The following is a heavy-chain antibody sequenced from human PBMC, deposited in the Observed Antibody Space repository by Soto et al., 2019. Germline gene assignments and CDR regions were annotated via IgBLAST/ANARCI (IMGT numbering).Heavy chain of an antibody. D-gene: IGHD1-1*01. Sequence: EVQLVESGGGLVQPGGSLRLSCAASGFTVSSNYMRWVRRAPGKGLEWVSVIYRNNNTYYADSVKGRFTISRDHFKNTLYLQMNTLRAEDTAVYYCARDGTWNAYGLDVWGQGTTVTVSS. CDR2: IYRNNNT. V-gene: IGHV3-66*01. J-gene: IGHJ6*02. CDR1: GFTVSSNY. CDR3: ARDGTWNAYGLDV.